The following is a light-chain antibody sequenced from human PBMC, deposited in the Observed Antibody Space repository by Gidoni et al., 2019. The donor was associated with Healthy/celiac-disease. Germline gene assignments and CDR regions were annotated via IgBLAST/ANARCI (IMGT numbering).Light chain of an antibody. J-gene: IGKJ3*01. CDR2: DAS. CDR1: QDISNY. Sequence: DIQMPQSPSSLSASVGDRVTITCQASQDISNYLNWYQQKPGKAPKLLIYDASNLETGVPSRFSGSGSGTDFTFTISSLQPEDIATYYCQQYDNLPRSTFGPGTKVDIK. V-gene: IGKV1-33*01. CDR3: QQYDNLPRST.